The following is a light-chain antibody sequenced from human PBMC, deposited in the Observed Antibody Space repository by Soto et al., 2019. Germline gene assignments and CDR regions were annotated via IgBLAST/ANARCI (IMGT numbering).Light chain of an antibody. Sequence: LPMTQFPFSPSRSVGDRVTITCRASQGISNYLAWYQQKPGKAPKLLIYAASTLQSGVPSRFSGSGSGTDFTLTISSLQPEDGATYYCQKYNSAIRTFGQGTKVDIK. CDR3: QKYNSAIRT. CDR1: QGISNY. J-gene: IGKJ1*01. V-gene: IGKV1-27*01. CDR2: AAS.